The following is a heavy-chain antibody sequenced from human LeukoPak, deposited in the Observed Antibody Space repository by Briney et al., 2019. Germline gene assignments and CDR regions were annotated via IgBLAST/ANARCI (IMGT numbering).Heavy chain of an antibody. CDR1: SGSISSGSYY. CDR2: IYTSGST. Sequence: SQTLSLTCTVSSGSISSGSYYWSWIRQPAGKGLEWIGRIYTSGSTNYNPSLKSRVTISVDTSKNQFSLKLSSVTAADTAVYYRARDFAFWGQGTLVTVSS. J-gene: IGHJ4*02. V-gene: IGHV4-61*02. CDR3: ARDFAF.